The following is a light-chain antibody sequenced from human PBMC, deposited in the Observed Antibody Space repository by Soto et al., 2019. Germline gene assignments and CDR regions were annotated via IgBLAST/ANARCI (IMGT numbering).Light chain of an antibody. Sequence: QSVLTQPPSASGTPGQRVTISCSGSSSNIGSNTVNWYQQLPGTAPKLLIYSNNQRPSGVPDRFSGSKSGTSASLAISGLQSEDGADYSCAAWDDGLNGFYVFGTGTKVTVL. J-gene: IGLJ1*01. CDR2: SNN. V-gene: IGLV1-44*01. CDR3: AAWDDGLNGFYV. CDR1: SSNIGSNT.